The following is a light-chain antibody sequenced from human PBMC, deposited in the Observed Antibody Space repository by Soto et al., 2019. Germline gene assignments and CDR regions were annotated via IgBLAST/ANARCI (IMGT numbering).Light chain of an antibody. J-gene: IGKJ1*01. Sequence: IPLTQSPSSLSASVGDRVTITCRASQGISSYLAWYQQKPGKAPKLLIYAASTLQSGVPYRFNGSGSGTEFTLTIISLQPEDFATYYCQQLNSYPRTFGQRTKVEIK. V-gene: IGKV1-9*01. CDR2: AAS. CDR1: QGISSY. CDR3: QQLNSYPRT.